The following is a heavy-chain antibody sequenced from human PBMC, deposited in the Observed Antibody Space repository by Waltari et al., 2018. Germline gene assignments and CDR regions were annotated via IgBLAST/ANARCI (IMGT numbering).Heavy chain of an antibody. Sequence: QVQLVQSGAEVKKPGSSVKVSCKASGGTFSSYAISWVRQAPGQGLDWMGGIIPIFGTANYAQKFQGRVTITADESTSTAYMELSSLRSEDTAVYYCANLPTYCSSTSCYSFDYYYYGMDVWGQGTTVTVSS. CDR1: GGTFSSYA. J-gene: IGHJ6*02. CDR2: IIPIFGTA. D-gene: IGHD2-2*02. V-gene: IGHV1-69*01. CDR3: ANLPTYCSSTSCYSFDYYYYGMDV.